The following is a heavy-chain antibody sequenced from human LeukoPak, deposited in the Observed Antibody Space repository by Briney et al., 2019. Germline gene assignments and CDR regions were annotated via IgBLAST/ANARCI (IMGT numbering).Heavy chain of an antibody. Sequence: GGSLRLSCAASGFTFSSYGMHWVRQAPGKGLEWVAVISYDGSNKYYADSVKGRFTTSRDNSKNTLYLQMNSLRAEDTAVYYCAKELYSYGLDYFDYWGQGTLVTVSS. CDR2: ISYDGSNK. CDR1: GFTFSSYG. V-gene: IGHV3-30*18. CDR3: AKELYSYGLDYFDY. J-gene: IGHJ4*02. D-gene: IGHD5-18*01.